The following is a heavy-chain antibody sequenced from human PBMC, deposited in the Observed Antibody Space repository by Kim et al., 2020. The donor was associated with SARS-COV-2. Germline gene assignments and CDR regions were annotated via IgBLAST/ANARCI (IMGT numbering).Heavy chain of an antibody. V-gene: IGHV5-51*01. Sequence: GEYLKISCKGSGYRFSNYWIGWVRQMPGKGLEWMGIIYPGDSDIRYSPSFQGQVTISANKSISTAYLQGSSLKASDTAMYYCARHGPNYDILTEYDYWGQGTLVTVSS. CDR1: GYRFSNYW. J-gene: IGHJ4*02. CDR3: ARHGPNYDILTEYDY. CDR2: IYPGDSDI. D-gene: IGHD3-9*01.